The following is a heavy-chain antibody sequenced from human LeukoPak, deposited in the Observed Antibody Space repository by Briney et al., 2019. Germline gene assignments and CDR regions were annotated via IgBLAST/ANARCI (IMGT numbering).Heavy chain of an antibody. Sequence: GGSLRLSCAAPGFMFLDYAIHWVRQAPGKGLEWVSLISGDGGSTFYADSVKGRFTIPRDNSKNSLYLQMNSLRSDDTALYYCARESESSGWYDYWGQGTLVTVSS. V-gene: IGHV3-43*02. CDR3: ARESESSGWYDY. CDR1: GFMFLDYA. J-gene: IGHJ4*02. CDR2: ISGDGGST. D-gene: IGHD6-19*01.